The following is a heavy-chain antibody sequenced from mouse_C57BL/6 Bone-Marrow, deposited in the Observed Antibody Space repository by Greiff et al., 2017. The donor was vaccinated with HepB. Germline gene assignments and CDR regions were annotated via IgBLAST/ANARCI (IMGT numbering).Heavy chain of an antibody. J-gene: IGHJ4*01. CDR3: TRRGDYYGSSYDAMDY. CDR1: GYTFTDYE. Sequence: VKLQQSGAELVRPGASVTLSCKASGYTFTDYEMHWVKQTPVHGLEWIGAIDPETGGTAYNQKFKSKAILTADKSSSTAYMELRSLTSEDSAVYYCTRRGDYYGSSYDAMDYWGQGTSVTVSS. V-gene: IGHV1-15*01. CDR2: IDPETGGT. D-gene: IGHD1-1*01.